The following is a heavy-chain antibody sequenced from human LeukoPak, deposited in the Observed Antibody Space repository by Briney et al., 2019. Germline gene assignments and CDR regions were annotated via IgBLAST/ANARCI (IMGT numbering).Heavy chain of an antibody. D-gene: IGHD5-18*01. CDR1: GGSISSYY. V-gene: IGHV4-59*08. CDR2: IYYSGST. Sequence: SETLSLTCTVSGGSISSYYWSWIRQPPGKGLEWIGDIYYSGSTNYNPSLKSRVTISLDTSKNQFSLKLSSVTAADTAVYYCARLSWIYSYSLPYYYYYYCMDVWGQGTTVTVSS. J-gene: IGHJ6*02. CDR3: ARLSWIYSYSLPYYYYYYCMDV.